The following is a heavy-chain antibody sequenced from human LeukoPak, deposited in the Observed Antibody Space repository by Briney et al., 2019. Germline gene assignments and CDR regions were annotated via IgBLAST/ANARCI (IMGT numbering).Heavy chain of an antibody. D-gene: IGHD6-19*01. CDR1: GGTFSSYA. CDR3: ARVRYSSGWYDY. J-gene: IGHJ4*02. Sequence: XVKVSCKASGGTFSSYAISWVRQAPGQGLEWMGRIIPIFGTANYAQKFQGRVTITTDESTSTAYMELSSLRSEDTAVYYCARVRYSSGWYDYWGQGTLVTVSS. V-gene: IGHV1-69*05. CDR2: IIPIFGTA.